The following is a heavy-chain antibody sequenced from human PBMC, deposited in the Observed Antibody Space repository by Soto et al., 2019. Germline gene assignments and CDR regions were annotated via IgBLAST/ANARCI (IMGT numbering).Heavy chain of an antibody. D-gene: IGHD3-22*01. CDR2: LSGSGVST. CDR3: AKIESRFFYDSTGYYPFDY. CDR1: GFPFSNYA. Sequence: PGGSLRLSCVASGFPFSNYAMTWVRQAPGKGLEWVSALSGSGVSTYYADSVMGRFTISRDNSKNTAYLQMNSLRAEDTAVYYCAKIESRFFYDSTGYYPFDYWGQGTLVTVSS. V-gene: IGHV3-23*01. J-gene: IGHJ4*02.